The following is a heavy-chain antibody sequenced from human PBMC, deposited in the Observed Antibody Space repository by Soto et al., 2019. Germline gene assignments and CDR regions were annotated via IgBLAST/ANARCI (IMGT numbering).Heavy chain of an antibody. D-gene: IGHD3-10*01. CDR2: IIPIFGTA. J-gene: IGHJ6*02. CDR1: GGTFSSYS. CDR3: ASNRDHYYGSGSYDGMDV. Sequence: SVKVSCKASGGTFSSYSISWVRQAPGQGLEWMGGIIPIFGTANYAQKFQGRVTITADESTSTAYMELSSLRSEDTAVYYCASNRDHYYGSGSYDGMDVWGQGTTVTVSS. V-gene: IGHV1-69*13.